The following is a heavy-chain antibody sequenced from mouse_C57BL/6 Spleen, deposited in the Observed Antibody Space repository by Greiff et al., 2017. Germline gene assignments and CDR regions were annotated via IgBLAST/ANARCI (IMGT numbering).Heavy chain of an antibody. J-gene: IGHJ4*01. CDR1: GYAFTNYL. D-gene: IGHD1-1*01. CDR2: INPGSGGT. CDR3: ARQDHYYGSSYYAMDY. V-gene: IGHV1-54*01. Sequence: VQLQQSGAELVRPGTSVKVSCKASGYAFTNYLIEWVKQRPGQGLEWIGVINPGSGGTNYNEKFKGKATLTADKSSSTAYMQLSSLTSEDSAVYFCARQDHYYGSSYYAMDYWGQGTSVTVSS.